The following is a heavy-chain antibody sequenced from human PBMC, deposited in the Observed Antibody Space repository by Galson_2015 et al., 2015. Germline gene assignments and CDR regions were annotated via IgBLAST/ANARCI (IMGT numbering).Heavy chain of an antibody. CDR1: GFTFSSYS. CDR3: ARDRAVWELLGDLAPY. J-gene: IGHJ4*02. CDR2: IRSSSSYI. D-gene: IGHD1-26*01. Sequence: SLRLSCAASGFTFSSYSMNWVRQAPGKGLEWVSSIRSSSSYIYYADSVKGRFTISRDNAKNSLYLQMNSLRAEDTAVYYCARDRAVWELLGDLAPYWGQGTLVTVSS. V-gene: IGHV3-21*01.